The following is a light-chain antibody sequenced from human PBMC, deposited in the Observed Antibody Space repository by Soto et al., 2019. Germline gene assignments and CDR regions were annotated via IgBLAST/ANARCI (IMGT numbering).Light chain of an antibody. Sequence: DVVMTQSPLSLPVTLGQPASISCRSSQSLVYSDGNTSLSWFHQRPGQSPRRLIHKVSNRDSGVPDRCSGSGSGTDLTLKISRVEAEDVGLYYCRQATHWPRTFGPGTKVEIK. CDR3: RQATHWPRT. V-gene: IGKV2-30*01. CDR1: QSLVYSDGNTS. J-gene: IGKJ1*01. CDR2: KVS.